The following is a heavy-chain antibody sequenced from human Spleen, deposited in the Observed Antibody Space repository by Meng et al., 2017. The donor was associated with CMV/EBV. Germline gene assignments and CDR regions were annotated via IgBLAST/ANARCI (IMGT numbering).Heavy chain of an antibody. D-gene: IGHD3-3*01. Sequence: GYTFTSYDINWVRQAIGQGLEWMGWMNPNSGNTGYAQKFQGRVTITRNTSISTAYMKLSSLRSEDTAVYYCARAARSTIFGEYYFDYWGQGTLVTVSS. CDR3: ARAARSTIFGEYYFDY. CDR2: MNPNSGNT. V-gene: IGHV1-8*03. CDR1: GYTFTSYD. J-gene: IGHJ4*02.